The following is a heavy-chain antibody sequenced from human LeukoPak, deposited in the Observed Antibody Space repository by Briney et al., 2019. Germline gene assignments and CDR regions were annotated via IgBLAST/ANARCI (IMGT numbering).Heavy chain of an antibody. J-gene: IGHJ5*02. V-gene: IGHV4-4*09. D-gene: IGHD6-13*01. CDR3: ARGVAARVGFDP. CDR1: GVSISSYY. CDR2: IYTSGST. Sequence: SETLSLTCTVSGVSISSYYWSWIRQPPGKGLEWIGYIYTSGSTNYNPSLKSRVTISVDTSKNQFSLKLSSVTAADTAVYYCARGVAARVGFDPWGQGTLVTVSS.